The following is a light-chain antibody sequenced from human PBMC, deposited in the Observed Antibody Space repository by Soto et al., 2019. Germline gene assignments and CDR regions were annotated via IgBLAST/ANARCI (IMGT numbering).Light chain of an antibody. J-gene: IGKJ4*01. Sequence: EIVLTQSPATLSLSPGERATLSCRASQSVSRYLAWYQQKPGQAPKLLIYDASKRATGIPARFSGSGSGTDFTLAISSLEPEDFAVYYCQQRSNWPLTFGGGTKVEIK. CDR2: DAS. CDR1: QSVSRY. CDR3: QQRSNWPLT. V-gene: IGKV3-11*01.